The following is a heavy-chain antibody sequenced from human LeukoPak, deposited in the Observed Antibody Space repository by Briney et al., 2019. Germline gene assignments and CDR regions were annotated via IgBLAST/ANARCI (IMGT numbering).Heavy chain of an antibody. D-gene: IGHD3-10*01. CDR3: VRAVTMVRGVRIHNWFDP. V-gene: IGHV1-2*02. CDR2: IIPNSGGT. CDR1: GYTFTGYY. J-gene: IGHJ5*02. Sequence: GSVKVSCKASGYTFTGYYMHWVRQAPGQGLEWMGWIIPNSGGTNYAQKFQGRVTMTRDTSISTAYMELSRLRSDDTAVYYCVRAVTMVRGVRIHNWFDPWGQGTLVTVSS.